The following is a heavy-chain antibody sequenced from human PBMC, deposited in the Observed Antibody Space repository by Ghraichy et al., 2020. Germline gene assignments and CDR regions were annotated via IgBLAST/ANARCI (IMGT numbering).Heavy chain of an antibody. CDR3: ARGYYDILPYMDV. CDR1: GGSISSSSYY. Sequence: AETLSLTCTVSGGSISSSSYYWGWIRQPPGKGLEWIGSIYYSGSTYYNPSLKSRVTISVDTSKNQFSLKLSSVTAADTAVYYCARGYYDILPYMDVWGKGTTVTVSS. D-gene: IGHD3-9*01. V-gene: IGHV4-39*01. CDR2: IYYSGST. J-gene: IGHJ6*03.